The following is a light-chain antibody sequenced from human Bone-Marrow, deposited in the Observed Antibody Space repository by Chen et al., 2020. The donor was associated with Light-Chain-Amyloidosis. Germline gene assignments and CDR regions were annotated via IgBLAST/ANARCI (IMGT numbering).Light chain of an antibody. CDR3: SSFTSSSSYV. J-gene: IGLJ1*01. CDR1: SGNVGTYNY. CDR2: AVS. Sequence: QSALTQPASVSWYPGQSITISCTGTSGNVGTYNYVSWYQQHPGKAPKVMIYAVSNRPSGVSNRFSGSKSGNTASLTISGLQAEDEADYYCSSFTSSSSYVFGPGTKVTVL. V-gene: IGLV2-14*01.